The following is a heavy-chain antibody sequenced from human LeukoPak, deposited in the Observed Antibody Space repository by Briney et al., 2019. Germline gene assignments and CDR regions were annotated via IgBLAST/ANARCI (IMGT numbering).Heavy chain of an antibody. Sequence: ASVKVSCKASRYTFTSYAMHWVRQAPGQRLEWMGWINAGNGNTKYSQKFQGRVTMTRDTSTSTVYMELSSLRSEDTAVYYCARIIAAAGTVYFDYWGQGTLVTVSS. CDR3: ARIIAAAGTVYFDY. D-gene: IGHD6-13*01. CDR2: INAGNGNT. J-gene: IGHJ4*02. V-gene: IGHV1-3*01. CDR1: RYTFTSYA.